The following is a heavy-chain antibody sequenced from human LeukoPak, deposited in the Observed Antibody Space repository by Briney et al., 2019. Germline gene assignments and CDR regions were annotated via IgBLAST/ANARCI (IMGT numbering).Heavy chain of an antibody. Sequence: GSSVKVSCKASGGTFSSYAISWVRQAPGQGLEWMGRIIPILGIANYAQKLQGRATITADKSTSTAYMELSSLRSEDTAVYYCAREHYTLTGMSFDYWGQGTLVTVSS. CDR1: GGTFSSYA. D-gene: IGHD3-9*01. CDR2: IIPILGIA. CDR3: AREHYTLTGMSFDY. V-gene: IGHV1-69*04. J-gene: IGHJ4*02.